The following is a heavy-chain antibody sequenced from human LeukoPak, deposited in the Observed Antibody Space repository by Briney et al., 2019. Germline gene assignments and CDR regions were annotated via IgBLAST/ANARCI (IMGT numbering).Heavy chain of an antibody. D-gene: IGHD3-3*01. V-gene: IGHV3-48*02. CDR3: ARDAPYDFWSGYQSGYMDV. CDR2: LSSSNSII. J-gene: IGHJ6*03. CDR1: GFTFSSYS. Sequence: GGSLRLSCAASGFTFSSYSMNWVRQAPGKGLERVSYLSSSNSIIYYADSVKGRFTISRDNAKDSLYLQMNSLRDEDTAVYYCARDAPYDFWSGYQSGYMDVWGKGTTITVSS.